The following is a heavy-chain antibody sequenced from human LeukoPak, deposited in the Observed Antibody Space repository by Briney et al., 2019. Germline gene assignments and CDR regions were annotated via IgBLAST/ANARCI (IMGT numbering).Heavy chain of an antibody. Sequence: SETLSLTCTVSGYSINSGYYWGWIRQPPGKGLEWIGRIYTSGSTNYNPSLKSRVTMSVDTSKNQFSLKLTSVSAADTAVYYCARGSGYSYGYPFDYWGQGTLVTVSS. D-gene: IGHD5-18*01. CDR1: GYSINSGYY. CDR2: IYTSGST. CDR3: ARGSGYSYGYPFDY. J-gene: IGHJ4*02. V-gene: IGHV4-38-2*02.